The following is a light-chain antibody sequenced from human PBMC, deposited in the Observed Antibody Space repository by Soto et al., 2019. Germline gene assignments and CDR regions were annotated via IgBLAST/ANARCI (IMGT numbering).Light chain of an antibody. V-gene: IGLV2-8*01. Sequence: QSDLTQPPSASGSPGQSVTISCTGTSSDVGGYNYVSWYQQHPGKAPKLMISEVSERPSGVPDRFSGSKSGNTASLTVSGLQAEDEADYYCSSYAGSNNFVFGTGTKLTVL. CDR1: SSDVGGYNY. CDR2: EVS. CDR3: SSYAGSNNFV. J-gene: IGLJ1*01.